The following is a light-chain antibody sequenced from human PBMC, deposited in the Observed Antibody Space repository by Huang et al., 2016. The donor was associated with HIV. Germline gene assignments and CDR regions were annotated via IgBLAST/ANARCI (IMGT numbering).Light chain of an antibody. J-gene: IGKJ3*01. Sequence: IQLTQSPSSLSASVGDRVTITCRASQDSSTYLAWYQQKPGKAPKLLIYAASTLQSGVPSSFSGSGSEADVTLTISSLQPEDFATYYCQQLNSYPFTFGPGTKMDIK. CDR1: QDSSTY. V-gene: IGKV1-9*01. CDR2: AAS. CDR3: QQLNSYPFT.